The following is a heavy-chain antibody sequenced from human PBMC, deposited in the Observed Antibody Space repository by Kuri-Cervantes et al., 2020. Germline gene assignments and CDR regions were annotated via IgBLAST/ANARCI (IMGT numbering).Heavy chain of an antibody. V-gene: IGHV1-69*13. CDR3: ARVVVVVPDPNTGGWYFDL. D-gene: IGHD2-2*01. Sequence: SVKVSCKASGGTFSSYAISWVRQAPGQGLEWMGGIIPIFGTANYAQKFQGRVTITADESTSTAYMELSSMRSEDTAVYYCARVVVVVPDPNTGGWYFDLWGRGTLVTVSS. J-gene: IGHJ2*01. CDR2: IIPIFGTA. CDR1: GGTFSSYA.